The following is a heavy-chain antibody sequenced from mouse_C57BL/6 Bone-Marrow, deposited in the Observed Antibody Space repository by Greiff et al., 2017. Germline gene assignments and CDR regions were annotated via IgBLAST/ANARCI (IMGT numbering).Heavy chain of an antibody. J-gene: IGHJ1*03. CDR2: SRNKANDYTT. Sequence: EVKLMESGGGLVQSGRSLRLSCATSGFTFSDFYMEWVRQAPGKGLEWIAASRNKANDYTTEYSASVKGRFIVSRDTSQSILYLQMNALRAEDTAIYYCARDACPGCRYFDVWGTGTTVTVSS. CDR3: ARDACPGCRYFDV. V-gene: IGHV7-1*01. D-gene: IGHD6-1*01. CDR1: GFTFSDFY.